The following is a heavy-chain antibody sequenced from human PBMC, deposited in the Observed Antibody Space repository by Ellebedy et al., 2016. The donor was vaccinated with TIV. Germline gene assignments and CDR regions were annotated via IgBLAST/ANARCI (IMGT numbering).Heavy chain of an antibody. CDR1: GFSFTGYY. D-gene: IGHD1-26*01. V-gene: IGHV1-2*04. J-gene: IGHJ4*02. CDR3: ARDGGSYSDFDF. Sequence: AASVKVSCKASGFSFTGYYIHWVRQAPGQGLEWMGWINPNSGGTNYAQKFQGWVTMTRDTSISTAYMELSRLRSDDTAVYYFARDGGSYSDFDFWGQGTLVTVSS. CDR2: INPNSGGT.